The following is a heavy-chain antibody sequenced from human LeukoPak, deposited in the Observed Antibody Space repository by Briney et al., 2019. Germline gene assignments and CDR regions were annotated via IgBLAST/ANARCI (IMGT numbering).Heavy chain of an antibody. CDR3: ARGLMDLPDYYYYMDV. CDR2: IYYSGST. Sequence: SETLSLTCTVSGGSISSYYWSWIRQPPGKGLEWIGYIYYSGSTNYNPSLKSRVTISVDTSKNQFSLKLSSVTAADTAVYYCARGLMDLPDYYYYMDVWGKGTTVTVSS. CDR1: GGSISSYY. V-gene: IGHV4-59*01. D-gene: IGHD2-8*01. J-gene: IGHJ6*03.